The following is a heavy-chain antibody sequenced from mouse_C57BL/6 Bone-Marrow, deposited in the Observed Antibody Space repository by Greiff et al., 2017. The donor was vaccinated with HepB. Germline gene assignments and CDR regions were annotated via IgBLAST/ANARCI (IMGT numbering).Heavy chain of an antibody. Sequence: EVQLQQSGAELVRPGASVKLSCTASGFNIKDDYMHWVKQRPEQGLEWIGWIDPENGDTEYASKFQGKATITADTSSNTAYLQLSSLTSEDTAVYYCTTLGGRDYFDYWGQGTTLTVSS. CDR1: GFNIKDDY. D-gene: IGHD4-1*01. J-gene: IGHJ2*01. V-gene: IGHV14-4*01. CDR3: TTLGGRDYFDY. CDR2: IDPENGDT.